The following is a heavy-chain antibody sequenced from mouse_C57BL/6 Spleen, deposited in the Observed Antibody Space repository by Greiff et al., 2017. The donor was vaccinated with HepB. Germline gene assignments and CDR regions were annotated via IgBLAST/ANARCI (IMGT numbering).Heavy chain of an antibody. CDR1: GYSITSGYY. CDR2: ISYDGSN. J-gene: IGHJ2*01. Sequence: EVQRVESGPGLVKPSKSLSLTCSVSGYSITSGYYWNWIRQLPGNKLECMGYISYDGSNNYNPSLKNRTSITRDTSTNQLFLKLNSLTTEDTATYYCARSLPVYFDYWGQGTTLTVSS. CDR3: ARSLPVYFDY. D-gene: IGHD2-12*01. V-gene: IGHV3-6*01.